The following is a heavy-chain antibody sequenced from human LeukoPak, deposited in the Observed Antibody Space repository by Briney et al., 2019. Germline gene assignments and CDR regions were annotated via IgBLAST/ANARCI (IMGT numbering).Heavy chain of an antibody. CDR2: IRYDGSNK. Sequence: LGGSLRLSCAASGFTFSSYGMHWVRQAPGKGLEWVAFIRYDGSNKYYADSVKGRFTISRDNSKNTLYLQMNSLRAEDTAVYYCAKDLYYYDSSGYPNYWGQGTLVTVSS. V-gene: IGHV3-30*02. CDR3: AKDLYYYDSSGYPNY. J-gene: IGHJ4*02. D-gene: IGHD3-22*01. CDR1: GFTFSSYG.